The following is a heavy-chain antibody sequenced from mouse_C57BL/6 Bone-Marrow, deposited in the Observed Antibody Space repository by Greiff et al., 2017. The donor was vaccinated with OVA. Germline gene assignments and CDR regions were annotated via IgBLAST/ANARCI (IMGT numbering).Heavy chain of an antibody. CDR2: IYPSDSET. CDR1: GYTFTSYW. D-gene: IGHD1-1*01. Sequence: QVQLQQPGAELVRPGSSVKLSCKASGYTFTSYWMDWVKQRPGQGLEWIGNIYPSDSETHYNQKFKYKATLTVDKSSSTAYMQLSSLTSEDSAVYYCARKTVVATGDYWGQGTTLTVSS. J-gene: IGHJ2*01. V-gene: IGHV1-61*01. CDR3: ARKTVVATGDY.